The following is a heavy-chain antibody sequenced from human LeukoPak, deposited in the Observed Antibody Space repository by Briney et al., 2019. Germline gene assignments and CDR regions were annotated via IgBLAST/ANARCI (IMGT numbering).Heavy chain of an antibody. CDR1: GGSISSSSCY. CDR2: IYYSGST. J-gene: IGHJ4*02. Sequence: SETLSLTCTVSGGSISSSSCYWGWIRQPPGKGLKWIGSIYYSGSTYYNPSLKSRVTISVDTSKNQFSLKLSSVTAADTAVYYCAVNPGGGSLRDFDYWGQGTLVTVSS. CDR3: AVNPGGGSLRDFDY. V-gene: IGHV4-39*01. D-gene: IGHD1-26*01.